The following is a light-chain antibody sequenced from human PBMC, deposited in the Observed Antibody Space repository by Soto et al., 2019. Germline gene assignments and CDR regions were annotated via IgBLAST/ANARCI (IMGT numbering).Light chain of an antibody. CDR2: EVN. CDR1: SSDVGSYNY. Sequence: QSALTQPASVSGSPGQSITISCTGTSSDVGSYNYVSWYQQHPGKAPKVMIYEVNNRPSGVSTRFSGSKSGNTASLTISGLQAEDEADYYCSSYTRTSPDVFGTGTKVTVL. J-gene: IGLJ1*01. CDR3: SSYTRTSPDV. V-gene: IGLV2-14*01.